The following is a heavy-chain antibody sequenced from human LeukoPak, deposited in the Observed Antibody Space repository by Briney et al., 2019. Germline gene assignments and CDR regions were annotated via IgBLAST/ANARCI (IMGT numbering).Heavy chain of an antibody. D-gene: IGHD1-26*01. V-gene: IGHV3-30*04. CDR2: ISYDGSNK. Sequence: GGSLRLSCAASGITFSSYAMHWVRQAPGKGLEWVAVISYDGSNKYYADSVKGRFTISRDNSKNTLYLQMNSLRAEDTAVYYCAKAANEWELLAGYFDYWGQGTLVTVSS. J-gene: IGHJ4*02. CDR1: GITFSSYA. CDR3: AKAANEWELLAGYFDY.